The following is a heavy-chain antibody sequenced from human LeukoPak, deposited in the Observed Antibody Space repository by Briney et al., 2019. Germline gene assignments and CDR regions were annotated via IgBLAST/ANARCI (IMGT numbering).Heavy chain of an antibody. J-gene: IGHJ4*02. CDR1: GFTFSSYW. Sequence: GGSLRLSCAASGFTFSSYWMSWVRQAPGKELEWVANIKQDGSEKYYVDSVKGRFTISRDNAKNSLYLQMNSLRAEDTAVYYCARDIGATAAWFGELLSYWGQGTLVTVSS. D-gene: IGHD3-10*01. V-gene: IGHV3-7*03. CDR2: IKQDGSEK. CDR3: ARDIGATAAWFGELLSY.